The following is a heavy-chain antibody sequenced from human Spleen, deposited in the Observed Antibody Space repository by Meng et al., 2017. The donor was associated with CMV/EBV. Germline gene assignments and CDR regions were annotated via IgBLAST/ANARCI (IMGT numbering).Heavy chain of an antibody. V-gene: IGHV4-34*01. Sequence: SETLSLTCAVYDGSFSGHFWTWIRQSHGKGLEWIGEVNHHGITKYHSSLKSRVTITVDTSKRQFSLSLTSVTAADTAVYYCAREAEGDYDSSGPVDYWGQGTLVTVSS. D-gene: IGHD3-22*01. CDR1: DGSFSGHF. J-gene: IGHJ4*02. CDR3: AREAEGDYDSSGPVDY. CDR2: VNHHGIT.